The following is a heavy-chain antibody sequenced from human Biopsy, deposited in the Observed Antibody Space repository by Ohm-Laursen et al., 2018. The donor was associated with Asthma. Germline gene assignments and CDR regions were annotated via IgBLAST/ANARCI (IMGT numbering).Heavy chain of an antibody. J-gene: IGHJ6*02. CDR1: GFTFSRYW. Sequence: SLRLSCAASGFTFSRYWMSWVRQAPGKGLDWVANIKKDGSEKYYVDSVKGRFTISRDNAKISLYLHMNSLRAEDTAVYYCARGGYCTSPTCPWGRYATDVWGQGTTVTVSS. V-gene: IGHV3-7*01. CDR3: ARGGYCTSPTCPWGRYATDV. CDR2: IKKDGSEK. D-gene: IGHD2-8*01.